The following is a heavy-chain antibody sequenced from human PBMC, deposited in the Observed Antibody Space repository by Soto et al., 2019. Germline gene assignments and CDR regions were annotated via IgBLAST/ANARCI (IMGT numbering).Heavy chain of an antibody. J-gene: IGHJ4*02. D-gene: IGHD3-10*01. V-gene: IGHV3-23*01. CDR1: GFTFSSYA. CDR3: AKDGGYGSGSYYSDD. Sequence: EVQLLESGRGLVQPGGSLRLSCAASGFTFSSYAMSWVRQAPGKGLEWVSTTSSSGGSTYYADSVKGRFTISRDNSKNTFYLQMNSLRAEDMAVYYCAKDGGYGSGSYYSDDWGQGTLVTVSS. CDR2: TSSSGGST.